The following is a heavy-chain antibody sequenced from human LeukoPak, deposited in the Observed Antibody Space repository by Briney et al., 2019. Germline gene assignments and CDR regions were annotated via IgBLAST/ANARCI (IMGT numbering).Heavy chain of an antibody. CDR2: INWNGGST. CDR3: ARGALERSYDYVWGSYRYDLPFDY. J-gene: IGHJ4*02. CDR1: GFTFDDYG. D-gene: IGHD3-16*02. Sequence: GGSLRLSCAASGFTFDDYGMSWVPHAPGKGLEWVSGINWNGGSTDYTDSVNGRFTISRDNAKTSLYLQMKSLRAEDTALYYCARGALERSYDYVWGSYRYDLPFDYWGQGTLVTVSS. V-gene: IGHV3-20*04.